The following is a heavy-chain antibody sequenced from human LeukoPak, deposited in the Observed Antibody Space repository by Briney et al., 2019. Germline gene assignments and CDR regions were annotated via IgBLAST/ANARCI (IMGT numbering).Heavy chain of an antibody. J-gene: IGHJ3*02. V-gene: IGHV1-8*01. D-gene: IGHD1-26*01. Sequence: ASVKFSCKASGYTFTSYDINWVRQATGQGLEWMGWMNPNSGNTGYAQKFQGRVTMTRNTSISTAYMELSSLRSEDTAVYYCAREEWELLRGAFDIWGQGTMVTVSS. CDR2: MNPNSGNT. CDR3: AREEWELLRGAFDI. CDR1: GYTFTSYD.